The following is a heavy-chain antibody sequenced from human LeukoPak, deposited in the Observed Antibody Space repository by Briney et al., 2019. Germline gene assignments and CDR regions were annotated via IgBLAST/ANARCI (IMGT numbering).Heavy chain of an antibody. Sequence: SETLSLTCTVSGGSIDSTIYYRGWIRQPPGKGLEWIASISSGGSTYYNPSLKSPVTISVDTSKDHFSLKLSSATAADTAMYYCARLDYYGSGDRGFFDYWGLGTLVTVSS. CDR2: ISSGGST. CDR3: ARLDYYGSGDRGFFDY. D-gene: IGHD3-10*01. CDR1: GGSIDSTIYY. V-gene: IGHV4-39*02. J-gene: IGHJ4*02.